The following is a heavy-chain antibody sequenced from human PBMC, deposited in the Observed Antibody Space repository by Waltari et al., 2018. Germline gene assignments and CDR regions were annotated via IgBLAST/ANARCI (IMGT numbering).Heavy chain of an antibody. J-gene: IGHJ4*02. Sequence: EVQLVESGGGLVQTGGSLRLSCEASGLSISESWMSWGRQAPGKGPEWVADIKEDGSKIYYVGSVRGRFTISRDNAKNPLYLQMNSLRVEDTAVYYCARDAPLYTTGWGYDYWGQGILVTVSS. CDR2: IKEDGSKI. CDR1: GLSISESW. CDR3: ARDAPLYTTGWGYDY. D-gene: IGHD6-19*01. V-gene: IGHV3-7*01.